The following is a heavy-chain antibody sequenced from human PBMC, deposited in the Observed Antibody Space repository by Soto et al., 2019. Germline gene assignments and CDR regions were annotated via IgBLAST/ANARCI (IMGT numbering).Heavy chain of an antibody. J-gene: IGHJ4*02. D-gene: IGHD6-19*01. Sequence: GSLRLSCAASGFTFSSYAMSWVRQAPGKGLEWVSAISGSGGSTYYADSVKGRFTISRDNSKNTLYLQMNSLRAEDTAVYYCASRTSGWYFVDWGQGTLVNVSS. V-gene: IGHV3-23*01. CDR2: ISGSGGST. CDR1: GFTFSSYA. CDR3: ASRTSGWYFVD.